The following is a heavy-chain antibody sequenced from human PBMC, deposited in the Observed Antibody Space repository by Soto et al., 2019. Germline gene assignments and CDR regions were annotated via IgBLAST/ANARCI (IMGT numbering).Heavy chain of an antibody. CDR3: ARGVIVGRPFGY. CDR1: GSTFTSYD. Sequence: ASVKVSCKASGSTFTSYDINWVRQATGQGLEWMGWMNPNSGNTGYAQKFQGRVTMTRNTSISTAYMELSSLRSEDTAVYYCARGVIVGRPFGYWGQGTLVTVSS. D-gene: IGHD6-6*01. J-gene: IGHJ4*02. V-gene: IGHV1-8*01. CDR2: MNPNSGNT.